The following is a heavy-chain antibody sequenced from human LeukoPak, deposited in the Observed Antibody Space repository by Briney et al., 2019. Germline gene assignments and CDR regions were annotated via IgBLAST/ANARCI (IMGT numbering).Heavy chain of an antibody. Sequence: PGGSLRLSCAASGFTFSSYGMSWVRQTPGKGLEWVSVISGRGGTVYYADSVKGRFTISRDNSRNTLFLQMNSLRAEDTAVYYCAKDRYDSSGFYYPLDYWGPGTLVTVSS. CDR3: AKDRYDSSGFYYPLDY. J-gene: IGHJ4*02. CDR2: ISGRGGTV. CDR1: GFTFSSYG. D-gene: IGHD3-22*01. V-gene: IGHV3-23*01.